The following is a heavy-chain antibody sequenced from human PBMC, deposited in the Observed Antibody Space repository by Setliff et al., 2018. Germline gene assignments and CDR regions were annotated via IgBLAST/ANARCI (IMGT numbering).Heavy chain of an antibody. Sequence: SETLSLTCSVSGDSMSGASIWSWIRQPPGRGLEFMGYVFPYGASKYDPSFKSRLTISVDTSKNQFSLKLTSVTAADTAFYFCAKGGTYRYFDFWGQGTLVTVSS. CDR2: VFPYGAS. V-gene: IGHV4-59*01. CDR1: GDSMSGAS. J-gene: IGHJ4*02. D-gene: IGHD1-1*01. CDR3: AKGGTYRYFDF.